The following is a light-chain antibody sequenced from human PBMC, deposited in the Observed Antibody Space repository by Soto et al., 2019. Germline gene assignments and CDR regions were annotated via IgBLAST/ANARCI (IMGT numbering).Light chain of an antibody. V-gene: IGKV3-11*01. CDR1: QSVRTY. J-gene: IGKJ4*01. CDR3: HQRSSWPRT. CDR2: GAS. Sequence: LTPPPARMSLVSGARVTLGGRASQSVRTYLAWYQQKPGQAPRLLISGASNRATGIPDRFSGSGSGTEFTLTISSLEAEDFAVYYCHQRSSWPRTFGGGTKVDIK.